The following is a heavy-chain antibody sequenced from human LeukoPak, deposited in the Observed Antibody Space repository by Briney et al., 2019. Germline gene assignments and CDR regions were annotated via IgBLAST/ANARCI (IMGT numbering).Heavy chain of an antibody. J-gene: IGHJ4*02. CDR2: ISSSSSYI. CDR3: ARDIRSLLYCSSTSCYGY. D-gene: IGHD2-2*01. Sequence: PGGSLRLSCVASGFRFSSYWMSWVRQAPGKGLEWVSSISSSSSYIYYADSVKGRFTISRDNAKNSLYLRMNSLRAEDTAVYYCARDIRSLLYCSSTSCYGYWGQGTLVTVSS. V-gene: IGHV3-21*01. CDR1: GFRFSSYW.